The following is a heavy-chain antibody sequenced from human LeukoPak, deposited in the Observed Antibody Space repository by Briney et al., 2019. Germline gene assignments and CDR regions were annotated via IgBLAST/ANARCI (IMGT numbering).Heavy chain of an antibody. CDR1: GFTFSDYY. Sequence: GGSLRLSCAASGFTFSDYYMSWIRQAPGKGLEWVSYISSSSHTNYADSVRGRFTISRDNAKKSLYLQMNSLRAEDTAVYYCASGGPVTTYDFDYWGQGTLVTVSS. V-gene: IGHV3-11*06. CDR3: ASGGPVTTYDFDY. CDR2: ISSSSHT. J-gene: IGHJ4*02. D-gene: IGHD4-17*01.